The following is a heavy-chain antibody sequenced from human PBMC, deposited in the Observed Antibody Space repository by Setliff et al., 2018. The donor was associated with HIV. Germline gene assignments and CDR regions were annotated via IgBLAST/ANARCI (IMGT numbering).Heavy chain of an antibody. CDR3: VKRGIAVAGHWVPRNNWFDP. CDR2: INHSGGT. D-gene: IGHD6-19*01. J-gene: IGHJ5*02. V-gene: IGHV4-34*01. Sequence: SETLSLTCAVSGESFSGYYWSWIRQSPGKGLEWIGEINHSGGTNYNPSLKSRVTISVDTTKNQFSLKVKSVTAADTAVYYCVKRGIAVAGHWVPRNNWFDPWGQGSLVTVSS. CDR1: GESFSGYY.